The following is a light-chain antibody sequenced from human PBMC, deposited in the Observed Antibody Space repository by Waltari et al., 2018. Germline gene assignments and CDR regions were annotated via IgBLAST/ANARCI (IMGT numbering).Light chain of an antibody. J-gene: IGLJ2*01. CDR1: SSAVGRYNY. CDR3: SSYAGSNNVV. CDR2: EVS. V-gene: IGLV2-8*01. Sequence: QSALTQPPSASGSPGQSVTISCTGTSSAVGRYNYVSWYQQNPGKAPKRMIDEVSKRPSGVPARLSGSKSGNTASLTVSGLQAEDEADYYCSSYAGSNNVVFSGGTKLTVL.